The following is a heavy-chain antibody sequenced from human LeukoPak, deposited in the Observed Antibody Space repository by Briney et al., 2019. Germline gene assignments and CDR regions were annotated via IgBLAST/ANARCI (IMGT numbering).Heavy chain of an antibody. V-gene: IGHV4-59*01. CDR1: GGSISSYY. J-gene: IGHJ4*02. D-gene: IGHD1-1*01. CDR2: IYYSGST. CDR3: AVTPIQANYFDY. Sequence: SETLSLTCTVSGGSISSYYWSWIRQPPGKGREWIGYIYYSGSTNYNPSLKSRVTISVDTSKNQFSLKLSSVTAADTAVYYCAVTPIQANYFDYWGQGTLVTVSS.